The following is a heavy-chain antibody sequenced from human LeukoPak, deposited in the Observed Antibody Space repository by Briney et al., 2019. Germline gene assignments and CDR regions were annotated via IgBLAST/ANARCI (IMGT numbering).Heavy chain of an antibody. J-gene: IGHJ3*02. D-gene: IGHD3-10*01. CDR3: ARRLPSAFDAFDI. Sequence: KDGESLKISCKGSGYSFTSYWIGWVRQMPGKGLEWMGIIYPGDSDTRYSPSFQGQVTISADKSISTAYLQWSSPKASDTAMYYCARRLPSAFDAFDIWGQGTMVTVSS. CDR2: IYPGDSDT. V-gene: IGHV5-51*01. CDR1: GYSFTSYW.